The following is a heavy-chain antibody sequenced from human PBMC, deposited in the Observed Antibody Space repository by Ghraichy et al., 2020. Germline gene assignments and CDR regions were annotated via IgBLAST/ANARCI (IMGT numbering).Heavy chain of an antibody. D-gene: IGHD6-6*01. J-gene: IGHJ6*02. CDR1: GFTFSSYG. CDR3: AKDFLIAARNYYYYGMDV. CDR2: ISYDGSNK. Sequence: GGSLRLSCAASGFTFSSYGMHWVRQAPGKGLEWVAVISYDGSNKYYADSVKGRFTISRDNSKNTLYLQMNSLRAEDTAVYYCAKDFLIAARNYYYYGMDVWGQGTTVTVSS. V-gene: IGHV3-30*18.